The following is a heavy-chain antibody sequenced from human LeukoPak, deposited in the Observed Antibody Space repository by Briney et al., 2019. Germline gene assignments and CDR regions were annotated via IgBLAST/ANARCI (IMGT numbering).Heavy chain of an antibody. CDR3: AREAGGIVGATEIDY. Sequence: GGSLRLSCAASGFTFSSYGMHWVRQAPGKGLEWVAVISYDGSNKYYADSVKGRFTISRDNSKNTLYLQMNSLRAEDTAVYYCAREAGGIVGATEIDYWGQETLVTVSS. CDR1: GFTFSSYG. V-gene: IGHV3-30*03. D-gene: IGHD1-26*01. J-gene: IGHJ4*02. CDR2: ISYDGSNK.